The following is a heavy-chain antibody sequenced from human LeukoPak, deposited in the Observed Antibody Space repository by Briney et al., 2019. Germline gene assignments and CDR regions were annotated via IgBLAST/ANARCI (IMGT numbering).Heavy chain of an antibody. V-gene: IGHV5-51*01. CDR1: GYSFTSYW. Sequence: GESLQISCKGSGYSFTSYWIGWVRQMPGKGLEWMGIIYPGDSDTRYSPSFQGQVTISADKSISTAYLQWSSLKASDTAMYYCARHWSYYSAMCAFDIWGQGTMVTVSS. D-gene: IGHD1-26*01. CDR3: ARHWSYYSAMCAFDI. CDR2: IYPGDSDT. J-gene: IGHJ3*02.